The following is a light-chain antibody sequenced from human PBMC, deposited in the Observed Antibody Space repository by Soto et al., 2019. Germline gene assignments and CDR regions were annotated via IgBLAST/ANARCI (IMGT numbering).Light chain of an antibody. CDR2: RDY. CDR1: SSNIGSNY. Sequence: QSVLTQAPSASGTPGQRVTISCSGSSSNIGSNYVYWYQQLPGTAPKLLIYRDYQRPSGVPDPFSGSKSGTSASLAISGLRSEDEADYYCAAWDDSLSAYVFGTGTKLTVL. V-gene: IGLV1-47*01. J-gene: IGLJ1*01. CDR3: AAWDDSLSAYV.